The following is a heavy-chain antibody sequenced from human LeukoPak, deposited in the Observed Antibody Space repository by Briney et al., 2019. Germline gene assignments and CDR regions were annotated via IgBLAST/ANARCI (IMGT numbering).Heavy chain of an antibody. D-gene: IGHD3-9*01. J-gene: IGHJ3*02. Sequence: ASVKVSCKVSGYTLTELSMHWVRQAPGKGLGWMGGFDPEDGETIYAQKFQGRVTMTEDTSTDTAYMELSSLRSEDTAVYYCATAESAATYYDMVGRAFDIWGQGTMVTVSS. CDR3: ATAESAATYYDMVGRAFDI. V-gene: IGHV1-24*01. CDR1: GYTLTELS. CDR2: FDPEDGET.